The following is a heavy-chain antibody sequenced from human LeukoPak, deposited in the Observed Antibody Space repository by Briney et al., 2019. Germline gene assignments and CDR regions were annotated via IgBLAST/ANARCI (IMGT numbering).Heavy chain of an antibody. V-gene: IGHV4-31*03. D-gene: IGHD6-13*01. J-gene: IGHJ5*02. CDR2: IYYSGST. Sequence: SETLSLTCTVSGGSISSGGYYWSWIRQHPGKGLEWIGYIYYSGSTHYNPSLKSRVTISVDTSKNQFSLKLSSVTAADTAVYYCARGPWYGWFDPWGQGTLVTVSS. CDR1: GGSISSGGYY. CDR3: ARGPWYGWFDP.